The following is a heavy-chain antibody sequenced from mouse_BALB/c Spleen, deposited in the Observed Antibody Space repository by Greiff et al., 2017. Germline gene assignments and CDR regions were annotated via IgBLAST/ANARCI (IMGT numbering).Heavy chain of an antibody. CDR1: GFSLTSYG. CDR3: ASYDSSSFAY. Sequence: VKLVESGPGLVAPSQSLSITCTVSGFSLTSYGVHWVRQPPGKGLEWLGVIWAGGSTNYNSALMSRLSISKDNSKSQVFLKMNSLQTDDTAMYYCASYDSSSFAYWGQGTLVTVSA. V-gene: IGHV2-9*02. CDR2: IWAGGST. D-gene: IGHD2-4*01. J-gene: IGHJ3*01.